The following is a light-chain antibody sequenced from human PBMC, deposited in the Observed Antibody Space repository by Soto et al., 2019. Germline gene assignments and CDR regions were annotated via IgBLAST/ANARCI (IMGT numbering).Light chain of an antibody. CDR3: QKYNSYQWP. J-gene: IGKJ1*01. V-gene: IGKV1-5*03. Sequence: DIQMTQSPSTLSGSVGDRVTITCRASQTIRSWLAWYQQKPGKAPKLLIYKASTLKSGGPSRFSGSGSGTEFTLTISSLQPDHVASYYCQKYNSYQWPLGQGNKVDIK. CDR2: KAS. CDR1: QTIRSW.